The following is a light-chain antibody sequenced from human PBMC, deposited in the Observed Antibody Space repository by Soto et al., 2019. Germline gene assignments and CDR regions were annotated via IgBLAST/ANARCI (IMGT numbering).Light chain of an antibody. Sequence: EIVMTQSPATLSVSPGERATLSCRASQSVSSNLAWYQQKPGQAPRLLIEGASSRGTDIPARFSGSGSGTELTLTITSLQSEDFAVYYCQQYSKWPLAFGGGTKVDIK. CDR2: GAS. CDR3: QQYSKWPLA. CDR1: QSVSSN. V-gene: IGKV3-15*01. J-gene: IGKJ4*01.